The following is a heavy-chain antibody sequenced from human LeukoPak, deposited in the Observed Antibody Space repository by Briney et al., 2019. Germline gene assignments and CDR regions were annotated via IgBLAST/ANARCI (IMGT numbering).Heavy chain of an antibody. Sequence: GGSLRLSCAASGFSFSSYWMHWVRQAPGKGLVWVSRINGDGSITRSADSVKDRFTISRDNAKNTLYLQMSSLGAEDTAVYWCARAGYGSGIYMDVWGKGTTVTISS. CDR2: INGDGSIT. D-gene: IGHD3-10*01. CDR1: GFSFSSYW. CDR3: ARAGYGSGIYMDV. J-gene: IGHJ6*03. V-gene: IGHV3-74*01.